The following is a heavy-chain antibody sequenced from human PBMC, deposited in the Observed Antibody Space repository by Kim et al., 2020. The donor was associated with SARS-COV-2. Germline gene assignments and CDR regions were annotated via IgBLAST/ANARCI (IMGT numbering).Heavy chain of an antibody. D-gene: IGHD3-16*02. CDR2: IYPGDSDT. CDR3: ARPYYDYVWGSYREYYFDY. Sequence: GESLKISCKGSGYSFTSYWIGWVRQMPGKGLEWMGIIYPGDSDTRYSPSFQGQVTISADKSISTAYLQWSSLKASDTAMYYCARPYYDYVWGSYREYYFDYWGQGTLVTVSS. CDR1: GYSFTSYW. V-gene: IGHV5-51*01. J-gene: IGHJ4*02.